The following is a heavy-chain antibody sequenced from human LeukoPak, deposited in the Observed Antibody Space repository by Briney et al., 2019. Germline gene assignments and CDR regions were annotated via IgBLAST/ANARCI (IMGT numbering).Heavy chain of an antibody. Sequence: SETLSLNCTVSGGSISSFYWIWLRPPAGKGRVGFRRIYNSRSNNYNTTLKSRVTMSVDTSKNQFSLKLSSVTAADTAVYYCVRDYLAVADHWGQGTLVTVSS. CDR2: IYNSRSN. J-gene: IGHJ4*02. D-gene: IGHD6-19*01. V-gene: IGHV4-4*07. CDR1: GGSISSFY. CDR3: VRDYLAVADH.